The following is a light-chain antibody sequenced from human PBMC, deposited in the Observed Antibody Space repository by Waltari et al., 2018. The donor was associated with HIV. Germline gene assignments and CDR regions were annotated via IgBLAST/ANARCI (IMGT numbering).Light chain of an antibody. Sequence: QSVLTQPPSVSAAPRQRVTISCSGSSSNIGNNAVNWYQQLPGKAPKLLLYYDDLLPSGVSARFSGSKSGTSASLAISGLHSDDEADYYCAAWDDSLHGYVFGPGTKVTV. J-gene: IGLJ1*01. CDR2: YDD. CDR3: AAWDDSLHGYV. CDR1: SSNIGNNA. V-gene: IGLV1-36*01.